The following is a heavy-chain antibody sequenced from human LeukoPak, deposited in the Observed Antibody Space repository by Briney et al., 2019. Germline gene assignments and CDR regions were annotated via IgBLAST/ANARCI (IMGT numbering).Heavy chain of an antibody. D-gene: IGHD1-1*01. CDR1: DGSISSYY. CDR2: IYYSGNT. V-gene: IGHV4-59*08. Sequence: SETLSLTCTVSDGSISSYYWSWVRQPPGKGLEWIGYIYYSGNTNYNPSLKSRLTMSADRSRNQFSLNLNSVTAADTAVYYCASINWNYFDYWGQGILVTVSS. CDR3: ASINWNYFDY. J-gene: IGHJ4*02.